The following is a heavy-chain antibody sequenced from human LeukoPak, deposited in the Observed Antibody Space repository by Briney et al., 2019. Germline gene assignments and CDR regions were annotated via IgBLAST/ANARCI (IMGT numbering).Heavy chain of an antibody. CDR3: ARGDCGGDCYRPWVGIY. Sequence: ASVKVSCKASGGTFSSYAISWVRQAPGQGLEWMGGIIPIFGTANYAQKFQGRVTITADESTSTAYMELSSLRSEDTAVYYCARGDCGGDCYRPWVGIYWGQGTLVTVSS. V-gene: IGHV1-69*13. CDR2: IIPIFGTA. CDR1: GGTFSSYA. D-gene: IGHD2-21*02. J-gene: IGHJ4*02.